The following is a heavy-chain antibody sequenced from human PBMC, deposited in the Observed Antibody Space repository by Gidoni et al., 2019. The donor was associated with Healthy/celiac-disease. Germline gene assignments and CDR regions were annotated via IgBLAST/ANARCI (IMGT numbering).Heavy chain of an antibody. CDR2: ISWNSGSI. J-gene: IGHJ4*02. CDR3: AKDIEGSSWYYFDY. Sequence: EVQLVESGGGLVQPGRSLRLSCAASGFTFDDYAMHWVRQAPGKGLEWVSGISWNSGSIGYADSVKGRFTISRDNAKNSLYLQMNSLRAEDTALYYCAKDIEGSSWYYFDYWGQGTLVTVSS. D-gene: IGHD6-13*01. V-gene: IGHV3-9*01. CDR1: GFTFDDYA.